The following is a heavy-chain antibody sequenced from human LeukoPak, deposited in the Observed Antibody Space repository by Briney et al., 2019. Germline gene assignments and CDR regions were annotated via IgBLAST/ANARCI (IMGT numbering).Heavy chain of an antibody. CDR1: GYTFTSYD. V-gene: IGHV1-8*03. D-gene: IGHD3-22*01. CDR3: ARGLDDSSGYYADY. J-gene: IGHJ4*02. Sequence: ASVKVSCKASGYTFTSYDINWVRQATGQGLEWMGWMNPNSGNTGYAQKFQGRVTITRNTSISTAYMELSSLRSEDTAVYYCARGLDDSSGYYADYCGQGTLVTVSS. CDR2: MNPNSGNT.